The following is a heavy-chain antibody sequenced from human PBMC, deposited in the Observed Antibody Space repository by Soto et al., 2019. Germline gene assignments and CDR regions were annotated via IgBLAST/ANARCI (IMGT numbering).Heavy chain of an antibody. CDR3: ASDLVGASDSYGLDV. CDR2: IWHDGNNK. J-gene: IGHJ6*02. V-gene: IGHV3-33*01. Sequence: SLRLSCAASGFTFSNYGMHWVRQAPGKGLEWVAIIWHDGNNKYYADSVRGRFIISRDNSKNRLYLQMSSLRAEDTAVYYCASDLVGASDSYGLDVWGQGTPVTVSS. CDR1: GFTFSNYG. D-gene: IGHD1-26*01.